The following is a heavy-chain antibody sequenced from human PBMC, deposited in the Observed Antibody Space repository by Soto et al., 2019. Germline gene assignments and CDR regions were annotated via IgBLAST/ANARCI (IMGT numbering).Heavy chain of an antibody. CDR3: AKPAYYDFWSGYTRE. J-gene: IGHJ4*02. D-gene: IGHD3-3*01. CDR2: ISYDGSNK. Sequence: QVQLVESGGGVVQPGRSLRLSCAASGFTFSSYGMHWVRQAPGKGLEWVAVISYDGSNKYYADSVKGRFTISRDNSKNTLYLQMNSLRAEDTAVYYCAKPAYYDFWSGYTREWGQGTLVTVSS. V-gene: IGHV3-30*18. CDR1: GFTFSSYG.